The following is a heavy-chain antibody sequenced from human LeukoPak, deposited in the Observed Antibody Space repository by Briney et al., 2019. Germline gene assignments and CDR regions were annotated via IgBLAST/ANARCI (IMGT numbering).Heavy chain of an antibody. CDR2: IYYAGST. CDR3: AREVIPSGYSYGYFL. D-gene: IGHD5-18*01. CDR1: GGSISSTSYY. J-gene: IGHJ4*02. V-gene: IGHV4-39*07. Sequence: SETLSLTCIVSGGSISSTSYYWGRIRQPPGKGLEWTGSIYYAGSTYYNPSLKSRVSISVDTSKNQFSLNLTSVTAADTAVYYCAREVIPSGYSYGYFLWGQGTLVTVSS.